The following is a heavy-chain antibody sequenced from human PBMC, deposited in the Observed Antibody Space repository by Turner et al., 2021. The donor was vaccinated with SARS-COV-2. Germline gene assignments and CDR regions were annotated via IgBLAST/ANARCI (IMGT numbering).Heavy chain of an antibody. Sequence: QVRLAQSGAAVKRPAASVKVSCRTYRYPFINYHINWVRQAPGQGLQWLGWINPSNGDTGYAQNLQCRLTVTTDASTTTVYMELKSLTFDDTAVYYCVRRYCNTATCYHLDYWGQGTLVTVSS. D-gene: IGHD2-15*01. CDR3: VRRYCNTATCYHLDY. J-gene: IGHJ4*02. CDR1: RYPFINYH. CDR2: INPSNGDT. V-gene: IGHV1-18*01.